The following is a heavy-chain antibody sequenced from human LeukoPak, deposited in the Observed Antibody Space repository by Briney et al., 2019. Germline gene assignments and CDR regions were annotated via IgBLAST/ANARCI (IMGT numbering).Heavy chain of an antibody. V-gene: IGHV4-30-4*01. Sequence: SQTLSLTCTVSGGSISDGDHYWNWIRQPPGKGLEWIGYIYYLGSTYYNPSLKSRVIISVDTSKNQFSLKLNSVAAADTAVYYCARVGGVSGWPEYFQHWGQGTLVTASS. CDR3: ARVGGVSGWPEYFQH. D-gene: IGHD6-19*01. CDR1: GGSISDGDHY. J-gene: IGHJ1*01. CDR2: IYYLGST.